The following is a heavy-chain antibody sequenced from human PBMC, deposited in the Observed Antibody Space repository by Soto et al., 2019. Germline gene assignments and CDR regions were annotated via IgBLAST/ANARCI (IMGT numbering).Heavy chain of an antibody. J-gene: IGHJ3*02. V-gene: IGHV3-66*01. Sequence: GGSLRLSCAASGFTVSSNYMSWVRQAPGKGLEWVSVIYSGGSTYYADSVKGRFTISRDNSKNTLYLQMNSLRAEDTAVYYCARANTDFWSGRQDAFDIWGQGTMVTVSS. CDR3: ARANTDFWSGRQDAFDI. D-gene: IGHD3-3*01. CDR1: GFTVSSNY. CDR2: IYSGGST.